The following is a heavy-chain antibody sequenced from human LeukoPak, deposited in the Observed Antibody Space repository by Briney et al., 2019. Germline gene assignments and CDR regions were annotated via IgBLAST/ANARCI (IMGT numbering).Heavy chain of an antibody. V-gene: IGHV1-2*02. CDR1: GYTFTGYY. Sequence: ASVTVSCKASGYTFTGYYMHWVRQAPGQGLEWMGWINPNSGGTNYAQKFQGRVTMTRDTSISTAYMELSRLRSDDTAVYYCARSKIGTGTTMVVINSPFDYWGQGTLVTVSS. CDR2: INPNSGGT. CDR3: ARSKIGTGTTMVVINSPFDY. D-gene: IGHD2-21*01. J-gene: IGHJ4*02.